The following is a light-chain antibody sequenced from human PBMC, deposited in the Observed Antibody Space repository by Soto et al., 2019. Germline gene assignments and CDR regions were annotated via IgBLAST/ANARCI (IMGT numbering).Light chain of an antibody. CDR2: DAS. V-gene: IGKV3-11*01. CDR1: QSVSSY. J-gene: IGKJ4*01. CDR3: EQRSNWPPT. Sequence: EIVLTQSPATLSLSPGERATLSCRASQSVSSYLAWYQQKPGQAPRLLIYDASNRATGIPARFSGSGSGTDFTLTISSLEPEDWAVYYCEQRSNWPPTFGAGTKVEIK.